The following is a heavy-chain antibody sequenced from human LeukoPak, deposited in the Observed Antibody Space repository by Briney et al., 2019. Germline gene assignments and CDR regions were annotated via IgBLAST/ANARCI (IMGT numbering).Heavy chain of an antibody. J-gene: IGHJ4*02. CDR2: ISGYNGNT. V-gene: IGHV1-18*01. Sequence: GASVKVSCKASGYTFTYHGFSWVRQTPGQGLEWMGWISGYNGNTNYLEKFQGRLTMTTDTSTSTTYMELRSLTSDDTAVYYCARDGASAGTGGAYWGQGSLVTVSS. D-gene: IGHD6-13*01. CDR1: GYTFTYHG. CDR3: ARDGASAGTGGAY.